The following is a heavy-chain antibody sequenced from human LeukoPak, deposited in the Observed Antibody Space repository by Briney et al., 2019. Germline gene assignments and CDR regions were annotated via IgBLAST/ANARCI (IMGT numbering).Heavy chain of an antibody. Sequence: PGGSLRLSCAAPGFTFSNYYMNWVRPAPGKGLEWVSSISSGSNYIYYADSLKGRFTISRDNAKNSLYLQMNSLRAEDTAVYYCATGVRGYNSALDYWGQGTLVTVSP. CDR3: ATGVRGYNSALDY. D-gene: IGHD6-19*01. V-gene: IGHV3-21*01. CDR1: GFTFSNYY. CDR2: ISSGSNYI. J-gene: IGHJ4*02.